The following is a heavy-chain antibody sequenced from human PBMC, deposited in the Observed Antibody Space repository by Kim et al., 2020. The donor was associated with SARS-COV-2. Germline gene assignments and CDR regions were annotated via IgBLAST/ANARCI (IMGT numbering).Heavy chain of an antibody. CDR2: ISAYNGNT. CDR3: ARDGALILTGRPTEYYYYYYGMDV. J-gene: IGHJ6*02. D-gene: IGHD3-9*01. V-gene: IGHV1-18*01. Sequence: ASVKVSCKASGYTFTSYGISWVRQAPGQGLEWMGWISAYNGNTNYAQKLQGRVTMTTDTSTSTAYMELRSLRSDDTAVYYCARDGALILTGRPTEYYYYYYGMDVWGQGTTVTVSS. CDR1: GYTFTSYG.